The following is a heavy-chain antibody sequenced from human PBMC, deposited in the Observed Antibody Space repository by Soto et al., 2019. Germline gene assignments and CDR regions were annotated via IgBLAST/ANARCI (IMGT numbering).Heavy chain of an antibody. D-gene: IGHD6-19*01. J-gene: IGHJ5*02. Sequence: EVQLLESGGGLVQPGGSLRLSCAASGFTFSSYAMSWVRQAPGKGLEWVSAISGSGGSTYYADSVKGRFTISRDNSKNTLYLQMNSLRPEDTAVYYCAKDMGTIAVDGTDYNWFDPWGQGTLVTVSS. CDR2: ISGSGGST. CDR1: GFTFSSYA. CDR3: AKDMGTIAVDGTDYNWFDP. V-gene: IGHV3-23*01.